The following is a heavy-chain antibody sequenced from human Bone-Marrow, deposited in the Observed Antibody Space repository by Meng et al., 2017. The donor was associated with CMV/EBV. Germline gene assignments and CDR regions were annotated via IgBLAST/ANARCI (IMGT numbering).Heavy chain of an antibody. CDR3: ARESPRRSCINNNCYKYTKDV. J-gene: IGHJ6*02. CDR2: ISANSGGT. CDR1: GYTFTVYY. D-gene: IGHD2-2*02. V-gene: IGHV1-2*02. Sequence: ASVKVSCKTSGYTFTVYYVQWVRQAPGQGLEWMGWISANSGGTHYAQNFQGRVTLTRDTSISTAYMELSGLRSDDTAVYYCARESPRRSCINNNCYKYTKDVWGQGTTVTVSS.